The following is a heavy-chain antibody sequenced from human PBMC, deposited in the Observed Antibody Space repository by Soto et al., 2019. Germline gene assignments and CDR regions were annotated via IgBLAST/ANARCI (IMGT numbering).Heavy chain of an antibody. V-gene: IGHV3-30-3*01. D-gene: IGHD5-18*01. CDR1: GFTFSSYA. Sequence: HPGGSLRLSCAASGFTFSSYAMHWVRQAPGKGLEWVAVISYDGSNKYYADSVKGRFTISRDNSKNTLYLQMNSLRAEDTAVYYCAGELTVDTAMVTYYYYGMDVWGQGTKVTVAS. CDR2: ISYDGSNK. CDR3: AGELTVDTAMVTYYYYGMDV. J-gene: IGHJ6*02.